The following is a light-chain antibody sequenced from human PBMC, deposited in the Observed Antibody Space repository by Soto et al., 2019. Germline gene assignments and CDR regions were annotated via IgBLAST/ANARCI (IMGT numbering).Light chain of an antibody. V-gene: IGLV1-44*01. CDR3: AAWDDSLNAYV. Sequence: QSVLTQPPSASGTPRHRVTISFSGSSSNIGSTTVNCYQQLPGAAPKLLIYSNNQRPSGVPDRFSGSKSGTPASLAISGLQSEDEADYYCAAWDDSLNAYVFGTGTKVTVL. CDR1: SSNIGSTT. J-gene: IGLJ1*01. CDR2: SNN.